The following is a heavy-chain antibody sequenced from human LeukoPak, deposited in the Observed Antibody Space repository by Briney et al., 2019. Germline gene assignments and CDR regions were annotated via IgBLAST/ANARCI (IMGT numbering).Heavy chain of an antibody. Sequence: TGGSLRLSCAASGFTFSNYWMSWVRQAPGKGLXXVTKIKQDGSERYYVDSVKGRFTLSRDNAKNSLYLQMNSLRAEDTAVYYCARESSGSSYFDYWGQGTLVTVSS. J-gene: IGHJ4*02. CDR2: IKQDGSER. V-gene: IGHV3-7*01. D-gene: IGHD1-26*01. CDR1: GFTFSNYW. CDR3: ARESSGSSYFDY.